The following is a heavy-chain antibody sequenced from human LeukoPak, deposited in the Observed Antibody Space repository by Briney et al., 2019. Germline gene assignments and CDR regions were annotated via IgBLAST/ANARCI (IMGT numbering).Heavy chain of an antibody. V-gene: IGHV1-3*01. CDR1: GYTFTSYA. D-gene: IGHD6-19*01. J-gene: IGHJ4*02. CDR3: ARPGYSSGWYYFDY. Sequence: ASVKVSCKASGYTFTSYAMHWVRQAPGQRLERMGWINAGNGNTKYSQKFQGRVTITRDTSASTAYMELSSLRSEDTAVYYCARPGYSSGWYYFDYWGQGTLVTVSS. CDR2: INAGNGNT.